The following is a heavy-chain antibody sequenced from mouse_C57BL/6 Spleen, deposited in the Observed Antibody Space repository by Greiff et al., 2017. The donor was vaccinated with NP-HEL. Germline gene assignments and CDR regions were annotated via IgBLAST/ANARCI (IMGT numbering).Heavy chain of an antibody. V-gene: IGHV14-4*01. D-gene: IGHD3-3*01. CDR1: GFNIKDDY. CDR2: IDPENGDT. J-gene: IGHJ3*01. CDR3: TTWGDRAWFAY. Sequence: EVQLQQSGAELVRPGASVKLSCTASGFNIKDDYMHWVKQRPEQGLEWIGWIDPENGDTEYASKFQGKATITADTSSNTAYLQLSSLTSEDTAVYYCTTWGDRAWFAYWGQGTLVTVSA.